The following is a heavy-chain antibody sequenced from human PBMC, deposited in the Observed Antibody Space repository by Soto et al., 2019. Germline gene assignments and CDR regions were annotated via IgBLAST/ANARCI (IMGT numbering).Heavy chain of an antibody. J-gene: IGHJ6*02. D-gene: IGHD2-2*01. CDR3: ARVGYCSSTSCNYYYYYGMDV. Sequence: ASVKLSCKASGYTFTTYGISCVRQAPGQGLEWMGWINTYNGNTNYAQKLQGRVTMATDTSTSTAYMELRSLRSDDTAVYYCARVGYCSSTSCNYYYYYGMDVWGQGTTVTVSS. CDR1: GYTFTTYG. CDR2: INTYNGNT. V-gene: IGHV1-18*01.